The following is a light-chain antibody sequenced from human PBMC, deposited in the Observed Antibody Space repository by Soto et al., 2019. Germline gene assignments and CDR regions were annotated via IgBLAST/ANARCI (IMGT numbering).Light chain of an antibody. CDR3: VQSILLPGT. CDR1: QSLLHRDGKTY. J-gene: IGKJ1*01. V-gene: IGKV2D-29*01. Sequence: DIVMTQTPLSLSVTPGQPASISCKSSQSLLHRDGKTYLYGYLQKPGQPPLLPIYEVSNRFSGVPNRLRGRGSATDYTLNISRVGGEDVGVYYCVQSILLPGTFGKGNKVDIK. CDR2: EVS.